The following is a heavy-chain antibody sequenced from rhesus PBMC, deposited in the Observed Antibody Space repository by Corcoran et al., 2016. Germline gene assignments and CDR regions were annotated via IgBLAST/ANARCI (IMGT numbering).Heavy chain of an antibody. V-gene: IGHV4-173*01. Sequence: QLQLQESGPGLVKPSETLSLTCAVSGGSISSNYWSWIRQPPGKGLEWIGRIRSGGSTNYNPPLKSRVTISIDTSKNQFSLKLSSVTAADTAVYYCASSPSGSWDYFDHWGQGVLVTVSS. D-gene: IGHD6-25*01. CDR3: ASSPSGSWDYFDH. CDR1: GGSISSNY. CDR2: IRSGGST. J-gene: IGHJ4*01.